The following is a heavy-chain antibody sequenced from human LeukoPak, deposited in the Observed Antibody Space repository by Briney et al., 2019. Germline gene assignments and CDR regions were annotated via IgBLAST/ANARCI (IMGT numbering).Heavy chain of an antibody. CDR2: IYYSGST. CDR1: GGSISSSSYY. J-gene: IGHJ4*02. D-gene: IGHD4-17*01. Sequence: PSETLSLTCTVSGGSISSSSYYWGWIRQPPGKGLEWIGSIYYSGSTYYNPSLKSRVTISVDTSKNQFSLKLSSVTAADTAVYYCARQGPYTVTTVDYWGQGTLVTVSS. CDR3: ARQGPYTVTTVDY. V-gene: IGHV4-39*01.